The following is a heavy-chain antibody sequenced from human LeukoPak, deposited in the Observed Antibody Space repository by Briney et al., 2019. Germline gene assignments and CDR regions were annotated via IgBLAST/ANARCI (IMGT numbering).Heavy chain of an antibody. Sequence: GRSLRLSCAASGFTFDDYAMHWVRQAPGEGLEWVSGISWNSGSIGYADSVKGRFTISRDNAKNSLYLQMNSLRAEDTALYYCAKGSFGIWGQGTMVTVSS. V-gene: IGHV3-9*01. CDR3: AKGSFGI. CDR1: GFTFDDYA. CDR2: ISWNSGSI. J-gene: IGHJ3*02.